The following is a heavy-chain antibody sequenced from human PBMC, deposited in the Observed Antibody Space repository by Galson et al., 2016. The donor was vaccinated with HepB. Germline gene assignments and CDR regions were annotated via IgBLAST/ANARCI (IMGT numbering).Heavy chain of an antibody. V-gene: IGHV4-59*01. D-gene: IGHD3-10*01. CDR3: VRDGWGSSHFEY. J-gene: IGHJ4*02. Sequence: SETLFLTCTVSSGSMISGYYWSWIRQPPGKRLEWIGFISYTGNTNYNPSLESRGTISVDTSKNQLSPRLISVTAADTAVYFCVRDGWGSSHFEYWGQGTLVTVSS. CDR1: SGSMISGYY. CDR2: ISYTGNT.